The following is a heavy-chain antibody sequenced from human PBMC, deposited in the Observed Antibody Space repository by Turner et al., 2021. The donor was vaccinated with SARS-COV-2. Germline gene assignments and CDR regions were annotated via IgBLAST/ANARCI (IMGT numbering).Heavy chain of an antibody. D-gene: IGHD3-10*01. CDR3: ARLLNPGSYYYYYYGMDV. V-gene: IGHV4-39*01. J-gene: IGHJ6*02. Sequence: QLQLQESGPGLVKPSEPLSLSCTVAGGSISSSNYYWGWIRQPPGKGLGWIGSIYYSGSTYYNPSLKSRVTISVDTSKNQFSLKLSSVTAADTAVYYCARLLNPGSYYYYYYGMDVWGQGTTVTVSS. CDR2: IYYSGST. CDR1: GGSISSSNYY.